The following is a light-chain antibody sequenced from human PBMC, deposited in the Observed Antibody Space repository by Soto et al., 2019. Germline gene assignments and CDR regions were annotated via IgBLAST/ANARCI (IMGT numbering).Light chain of an antibody. J-gene: IGLJ1*01. Sequence: QSVLSQPASVSGSPGQSITISCTGTSSDVGGYEYVSWYQHQPDKAPKLIIYDVTNRPSGVSTRFSGSKSGNTASLTISGIQTEDEADYYCCSYAGSYTYAFGTGTKVTVL. CDR3: CSYAGSYTYA. V-gene: IGLV2-14*01. CDR2: DVT. CDR1: SSDVGGYEY.